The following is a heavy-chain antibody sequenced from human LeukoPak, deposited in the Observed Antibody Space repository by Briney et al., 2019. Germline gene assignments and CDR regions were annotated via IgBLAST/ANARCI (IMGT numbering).Heavy chain of an antibody. CDR2: INPSGGST. CDR3: ARVDRSLWRAGFDY. V-gene: IGHV1-46*01. Sequence: ASVKVSCKASGYTFTSYYLLWVRQAPGQGLEWMGIINPSGGSTSYTQKFQGRVTMNRDMSTSTVYMELSSRRSEDRAVYYCARVDRSLWRAGFDYWGQGTLVSVSS. CDR1: GYTFTSYY. J-gene: IGHJ4*02. D-gene: IGHD3-10*01.